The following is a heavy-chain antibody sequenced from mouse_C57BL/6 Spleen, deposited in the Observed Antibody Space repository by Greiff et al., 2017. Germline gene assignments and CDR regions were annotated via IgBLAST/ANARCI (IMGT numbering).Heavy chain of an antibody. V-gene: IGHV14-1*01. CDR3: TTFYYGNYGDFAY. Sequence: EVQLQQSGAELVRPGASVKLSCTASGFNIKDYYMHWVKQRPEQGLEWIGRIDPEDGDTEYAPKFQGKATMTADTSSNTAYLQLSSLTSEDTAVYYCTTFYYGNYGDFAYWGQGTLVTVSA. J-gene: IGHJ3*01. CDR2: IDPEDGDT. D-gene: IGHD2-1*01. CDR1: GFNIKDYY.